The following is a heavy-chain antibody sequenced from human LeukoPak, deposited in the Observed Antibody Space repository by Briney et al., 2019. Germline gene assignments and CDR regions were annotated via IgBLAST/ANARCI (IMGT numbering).Heavy chain of an antibody. CDR2: ISMNSDWT. CDR3: AKEYCGGRCYEDYFDY. Sequence: GGSLRLSCAAAGFTFRRHAMSWVRQAPGKGPECVSVISMNSDWTYYADSVKGRFTISRDNSKNTLSLQMNSLRAEDTAVYYCAKEYCGGRCYEDYFDYWGQGTLVTVSS. CDR1: GFTFRRHA. D-gene: IGHD2-15*01. V-gene: IGHV3-23*01. J-gene: IGHJ4*02.